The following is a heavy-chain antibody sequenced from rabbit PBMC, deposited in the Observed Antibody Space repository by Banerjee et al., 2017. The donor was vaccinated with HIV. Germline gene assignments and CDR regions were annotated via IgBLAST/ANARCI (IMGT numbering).Heavy chain of an antibody. CDR2: IYVGSSGST. V-gene: IGHV1S45*01. CDR1: GFSFSSSYY. Sequence: QEQLEESGGDLVKPGASLTLTCTASGFSFSSSYYMCWVRQAPGKGLEWIGCIYVGSSGSTYYATWAKGRFTISKTSSTTVTLQMTSLTAADTATYFCARGRVYNNDGDSAIYYFNVWGPGTLVTVS. D-gene: IGHD2-1*01. J-gene: IGHJ4*01. CDR3: ARGRVYNNDGDSAIYYFNV.